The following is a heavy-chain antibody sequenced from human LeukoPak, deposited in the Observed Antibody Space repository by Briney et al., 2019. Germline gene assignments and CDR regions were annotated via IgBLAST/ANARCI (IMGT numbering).Heavy chain of an antibody. J-gene: IGHJ5*02. CDR2: IVTAGDT. CDR3: ARGGVDIVATLTPLESWFDP. CDR1: GFTFSSYD. Sequence: GGSLRLSCAASGFTFSSYDMHWVRQATGKGLEGVSAIVTAGDTYYPGSVKGRFTISRENAKNSLYLQMNSLRAGDTAVYYCARGGVDIVATLTPLESWFDPWGQGTLVTVSS. D-gene: IGHD5-12*01. V-gene: IGHV3-13*01.